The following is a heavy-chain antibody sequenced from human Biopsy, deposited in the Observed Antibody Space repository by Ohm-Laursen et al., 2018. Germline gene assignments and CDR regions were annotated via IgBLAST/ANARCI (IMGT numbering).Heavy chain of an antibody. D-gene: IGHD4-11*01. CDR1: GFTFSNYY. CDR3: ARGGFFAYSTFDY. J-gene: IGHJ4*02. V-gene: IGHV3-74*01. CDR2: IKRDGTTT. Sequence: GSLRLPCTAPGFTFSNYYMHWVRQAPGKGLLWVSRIKRDGTTTDYAESVKGRFAISRDNAKNTLYLQMNSLRAEDTAVYYCARGGFFAYSTFDYWGQGALVTVSS.